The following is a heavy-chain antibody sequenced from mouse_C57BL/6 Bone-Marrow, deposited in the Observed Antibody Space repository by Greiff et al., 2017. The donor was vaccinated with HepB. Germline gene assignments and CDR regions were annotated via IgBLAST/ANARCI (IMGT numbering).Heavy chain of an antibody. J-gene: IGHJ3*01. Sequence: VQLQQSGPELVKPGASVKIPCKASGYTFTDYNMDWVKQSHGKSLEWIGDINPNNGGTIYNQKFKGKATLTVDKSSSTAYMELRSLTSEDTAVYYCARSGDYYGSSLAWFAYWGQGTLVTVSA. CDR1: GYTFTDYN. V-gene: IGHV1-18*01. D-gene: IGHD1-1*01. CDR3: ARSGDYYGSSLAWFAY. CDR2: INPNNGGT.